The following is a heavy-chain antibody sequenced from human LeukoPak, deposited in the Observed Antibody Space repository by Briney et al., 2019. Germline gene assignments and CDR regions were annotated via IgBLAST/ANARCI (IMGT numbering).Heavy chain of an antibody. V-gene: IGHV4-38-2*01. Sequence: PSETLSLTCAVSGYSISSGYYWGWIRQPPGKGLEWIGSIYHSGSTYYNPSLKSRVTISVDTSKNQFSLKLSSVTAADTAVYYCARFDYGDYDVYWGQRTLVTVSS. CDR2: IYHSGST. D-gene: IGHD4-17*01. CDR3: ARFDYGDYDVY. J-gene: IGHJ4*02. CDR1: GYSISSGYY.